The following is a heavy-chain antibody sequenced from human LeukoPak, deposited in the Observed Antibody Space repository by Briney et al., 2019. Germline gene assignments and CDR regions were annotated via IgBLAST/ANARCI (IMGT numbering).Heavy chain of an antibody. V-gene: IGHV3-30-3*01. CDR3: AKRPARSYYESTGYYPFDY. D-gene: IGHD3-22*01. CDR1: GFTFSSYA. CDR2: ISYDGCNK. Sequence: GGSLRLSCAASGFTFSSYAMHWVRQAPGKGLEWVAVISYDGCNKYYAESVKGRFTISRDNSKNTLYLQMNSLRAEDTAVYYCAKRPARSYYESTGYYPFDYWGQGTLVTVSS. J-gene: IGHJ4*02.